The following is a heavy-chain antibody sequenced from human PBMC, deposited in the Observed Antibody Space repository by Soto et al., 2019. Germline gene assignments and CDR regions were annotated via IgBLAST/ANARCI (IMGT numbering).Heavy chain of an antibody. CDR2: INPSGST. J-gene: IGHJ6*02. CDR3: ARYVAAAGGGMDV. CDR1: GDTFTSCY. Sequence: ASVKVSCKASGDTFTSCYMRWVRQAPGQGLEWMGIINPSGSTGYAQKFQGRVTMTRNTSISTAYMELSSLRSEDTAVYYCARYVAAAGGGMDVWGQGTTVTVSS. V-gene: IGHV1-46*01. D-gene: IGHD6-13*01.